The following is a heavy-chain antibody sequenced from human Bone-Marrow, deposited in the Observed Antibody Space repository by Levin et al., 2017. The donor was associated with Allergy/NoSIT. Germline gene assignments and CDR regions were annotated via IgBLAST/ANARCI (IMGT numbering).Heavy chain of an antibody. V-gene: IGHV3-48*03. J-gene: IGHJ4*02. D-gene: IGHD6-13*01. Sequence: GGSLRLSCAASGFTLSSHEMNWVRQAPGKGLEWISYISSSSSSMYYVDSVKGRFTISRDNAKNSLYLQMHSLRAEDTAVYFCARATSSWYPIDYWGQGTLVTVSS. CDR2: ISSSSSSM. CDR3: ARATSSWYPIDY. CDR1: GFTLSSHE.